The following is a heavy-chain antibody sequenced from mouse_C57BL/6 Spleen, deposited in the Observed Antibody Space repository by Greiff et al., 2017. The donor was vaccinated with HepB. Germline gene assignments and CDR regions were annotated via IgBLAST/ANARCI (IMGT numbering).Heavy chain of an antibody. CDR2: INPSNGGT. CDR1: GYTFTSYW. D-gene: IGHD1-1*01. J-gene: IGHJ2*01. CDR3: ARSQRYGSSRVDY. Sequence: QVQLQQPGTELVKPGASVKLSCKASGYTFTSYWMHWVKPRPGQGLEWIGNINPSNGGTSYNEKFKSKATLTVDKSSSTAYMQLSSLTSEDSAVYYCARSQRYGSSRVDYWGQGTTLTVSS. V-gene: IGHV1-53*01.